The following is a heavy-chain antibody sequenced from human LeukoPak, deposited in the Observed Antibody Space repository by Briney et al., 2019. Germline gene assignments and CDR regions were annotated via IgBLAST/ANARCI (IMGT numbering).Heavy chain of an antibody. D-gene: IGHD6-19*01. J-gene: IGHJ4*02. Sequence: SETLSLTCAVSGGSIISSNWWSWVRQPPGKGLEWIGEINHSGSTNYKSSLKSRVTISVDTSKNQFSLKLSSVTAADTAVYYCARGGGGWYQDYWGQGTLVTVSS. CDR2: INHSGST. CDR3: ARGGGGWYQDY. CDR1: GGSIISSNW. V-gene: IGHV4-4*02.